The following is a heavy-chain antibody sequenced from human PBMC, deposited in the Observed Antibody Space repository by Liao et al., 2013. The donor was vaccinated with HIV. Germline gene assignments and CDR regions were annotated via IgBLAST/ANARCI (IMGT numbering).Heavy chain of an antibody. CDR2: ISHSRTT. CDR1: GGSLTNYY. Sequence: QVQLQQWGAGLLKPSETLSLTCGVYGGSLTNYYWTWLRQIPGKGLEWIGEISHSRTTNYNPSLKSRVTMSVDTSKNQFSLKLSSVTAADTAVYYCAREDPMYYWYFDLWGLAPWSLSPQ. V-gene: IGHV4-34*02. J-gene: IGHJ2*01. D-gene: IGHD2-8*01. CDR3: AREDPMYYWYFDL.